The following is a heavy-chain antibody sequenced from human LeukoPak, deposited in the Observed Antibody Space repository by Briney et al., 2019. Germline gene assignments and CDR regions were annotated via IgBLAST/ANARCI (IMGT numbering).Heavy chain of an antibody. V-gene: IGHV3-13*01. CDR3: IRGGIQVSGIDAFDI. D-gene: IGHD5/OR15-5a*01. Sequence: GGSRRLPCAPSGFTFTSYDMHWAPKAPERGLEGVSAIGIAGDTYYPDSVKGRFTISRENAKNSMYLQMNSLKDGDTAVYYCIRGGIQVSGIDAFDIWGQGTMVTVSS. J-gene: IGHJ3*02. CDR2: IGIAGDT. CDR1: GFTFTSYD.